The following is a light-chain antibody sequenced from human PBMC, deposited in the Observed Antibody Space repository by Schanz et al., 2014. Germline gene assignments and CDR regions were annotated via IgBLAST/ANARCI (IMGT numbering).Light chain of an antibody. Sequence: EIVLTQSPATLSLSPGERATLSCRASQSVSSYLAWYQQKPGQAPRLLIYDASSRATGIPDRFSGSGSGTDFTLTISRLEPDDFATYYCQHETFGQGTKLEIK. CDR1: QSVSSY. J-gene: IGKJ2*01. CDR2: DAS. CDR3: QHET. V-gene: IGKV3-11*01.